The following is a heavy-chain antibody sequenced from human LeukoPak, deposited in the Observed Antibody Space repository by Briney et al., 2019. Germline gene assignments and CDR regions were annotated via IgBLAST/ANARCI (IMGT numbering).Heavy chain of an antibody. CDR1: GGTFSSYA. Sequence: SVKVSCKASGGTFSSYAISWVRQAPGQGLEWMGGIIPIFGTANYAQKFQGRVTMTRNTSISTAYMELSSLRSEDTAVYFCARGRLRVPRRFDPWGQGTLVTVSS. CDR3: ARGRLRVPRRFDP. J-gene: IGHJ5*02. D-gene: IGHD3-16*01. V-gene: IGHV1-69*05. CDR2: IIPIFGTA.